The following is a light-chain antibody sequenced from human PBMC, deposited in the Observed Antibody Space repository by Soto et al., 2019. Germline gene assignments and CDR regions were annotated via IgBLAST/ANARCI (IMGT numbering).Light chain of an antibody. CDR3: QQYSDHWT. J-gene: IGKJ1*01. CDR2: KAS. CDR1: RSIINW. V-gene: IGKV1-5*03. Sequence: DIQLTQSPSTLSASLGDRVTITCRASRSIINWLAWYQQKSGKGPKLLIYKASNLQTGVPSRFSGSGYGTEFTLTISSLQPDDVATYYCQQYSDHWTFGQGTKVEIK.